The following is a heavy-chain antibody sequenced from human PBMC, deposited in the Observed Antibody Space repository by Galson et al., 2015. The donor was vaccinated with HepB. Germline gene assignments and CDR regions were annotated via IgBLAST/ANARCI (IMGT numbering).Heavy chain of an antibody. V-gene: IGHV1-46*01. CDR2: INPSGGST. J-gene: IGHJ6*02. CDR3: AGGPRPGSYSNYYYYGMDV. CDR1: GYTFTSYY. D-gene: IGHD3-10*01. Sequence: SVKVSCKASGYTFTSYYRHWVRQAPGQGLEWMGIINPSGGSTSYAQKFQGRVTMTRDTSTSTVYMELSSLRSEDTAVYYCAGGPRPGSYSNYYYYGMDVWGQGTTVTVSS.